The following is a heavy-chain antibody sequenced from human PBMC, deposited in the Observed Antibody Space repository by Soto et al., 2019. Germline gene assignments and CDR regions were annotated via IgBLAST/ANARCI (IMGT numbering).Heavy chain of an antibody. CDR3: TGALGYCSGYNCYGDVGFDS. CDR1: SGSISSSNW. D-gene: IGHD2-15*01. V-gene: IGHV4-4*02. Sequence: PSETLSLTCAVSSGSISSSNWWSWVRPPPGKGLEWIGYISYSGSTYYSPSLRSRVTISVDTSNNQFSLRLNSLSAADTAVYYCTGALGYCSGYNCYGDVGFDSWGQGTLVTVSS. CDR2: ISYSGST. J-gene: IGHJ4*02.